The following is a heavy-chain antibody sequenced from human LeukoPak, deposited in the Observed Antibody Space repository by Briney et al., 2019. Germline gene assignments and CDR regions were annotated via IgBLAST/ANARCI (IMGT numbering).Heavy chain of an antibody. Sequence: ASVKVSCKASGYTFSDYYIHWVRQAPGQGLEWMGRINPNSGGTNYAQKFQGRVTMTRDTSISTAYMELSRLRSDDTALYYCARGGYSGYGDYWGQGTLVTVSS. D-gene: IGHD5-12*01. V-gene: IGHV1-2*06. CDR2: INPNSGGT. J-gene: IGHJ4*02. CDR3: ARGGYSGYGDY. CDR1: GYTFSDYY.